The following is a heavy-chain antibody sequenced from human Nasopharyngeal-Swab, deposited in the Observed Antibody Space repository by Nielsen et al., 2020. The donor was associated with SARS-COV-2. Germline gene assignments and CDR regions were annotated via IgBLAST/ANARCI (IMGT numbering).Heavy chain of an antibody. CDR3: ARGRRGVSWGGHYYYGMDV. Sequence: WIRQPPGKGLEWIGEINHSGSTNYNPSLKSRVTISVDTSKNQFSLKLSSVTAADTAVYYCARGRRGVSWGGHYYYGMDVWGQGTTVTVSS. CDR2: INHSGST. V-gene: IGHV4-34*01. J-gene: IGHJ6*02. D-gene: IGHD6-13*01.